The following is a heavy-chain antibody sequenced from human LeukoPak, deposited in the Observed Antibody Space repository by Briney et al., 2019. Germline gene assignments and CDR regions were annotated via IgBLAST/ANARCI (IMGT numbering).Heavy chain of an antibody. Sequence: GGSLTPSCAASGFTFSSYWMTWVRQAPGKGLEWVANIKQDGSEKYYVDSVKGRFTISRDNAKNSLYLQMNSLRAEDTAVYYCARAIGSGGTSERSSYYYYYMDVWGKGTTVTVSS. CDR3: ARAIGSGGTSERSSYYYYYMDV. J-gene: IGHJ6*03. CDR2: IKQDGSEK. D-gene: IGHD1-1*01. V-gene: IGHV3-7*04. CDR1: GFTFSSYW.